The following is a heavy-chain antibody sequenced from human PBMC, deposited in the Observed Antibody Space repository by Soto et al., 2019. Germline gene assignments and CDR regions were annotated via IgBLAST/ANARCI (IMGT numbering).Heavy chain of an antibody. CDR1: GGSISRKY. CDR3: ARYRREAVAGYTLDN. J-gene: IGHJ4*02. Sequence: SETLSLTCTVSGGSISRKYWTCLRQPPGKGLEWIGYVYNSGSTNYNPSLKSRVTISEDTSKSQFSLKVNSMTAADTAVYYCARYRREAVAGYTLDNWGQGILVTVSS. V-gene: IGHV4-59*01. D-gene: IGHD6-13*01. CDR2: VYNSGST.